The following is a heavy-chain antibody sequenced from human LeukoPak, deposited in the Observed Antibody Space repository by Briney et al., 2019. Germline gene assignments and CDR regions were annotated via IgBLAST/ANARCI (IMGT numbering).Heavy chain of an antibody. V-gene: IGHV1-2*02. CDR2: INPNSGGT. Sequence: ASVKVSCKASGYTFTSYAMNWVRQAPGQGLEWMGWINPNSGGTNYAQKFQGRVTMTRDTSISTAYMELSRLRSDDTAVYYCARAAGIADAFDIWGQGTMVTVSS. D-gene: IGHD6-13*01. CDR3: ARAAGIADAFDI. CDR1: GYTFTSYA. J-gene: IGHJ3*02.